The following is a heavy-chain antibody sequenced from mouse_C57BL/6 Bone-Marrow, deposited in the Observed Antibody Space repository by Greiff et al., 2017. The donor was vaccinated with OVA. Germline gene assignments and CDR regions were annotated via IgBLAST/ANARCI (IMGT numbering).Heavy chain of an antibody. Sequence: EVKLMESGPELVKPGASVKISCKASGYSFTDYNMNWVKQSNGKSLERIGVINPNYGTTSYNQKFKGKATLTVDQSSSTAYMQLNSLTSEDSAVYYCARKGGSSYVHWYFDVWGTGTTVTVSS. CDR1: GYSFTDYN. CDR2: INPNYGTT. V-gene: IGHV1-39*01. CDR3: ARKGGSSYVHWYFDV. J-gene: IGHJ1*03. D-gene: IGHD1-1*01.